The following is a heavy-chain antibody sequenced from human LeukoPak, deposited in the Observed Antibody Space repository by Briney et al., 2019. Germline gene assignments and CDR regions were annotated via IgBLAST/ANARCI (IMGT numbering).Heavy chain of an antibody. D-gene: IGHD6-13*01. CDR1: GFTFGNYA. V-gene: IGHV3-23*01. CDR2: ISGSGGST. CDR3: AKGASSSPWTSFDV. J-gene: IGHJ3*01. Sequence: PGGSLRLSCAASGFTFGNYAMSWVRQAPGKGLEWVSPISGSGGSTYYADSVKGRFTISRDNSKNTLYLQMNSLRAEDTAMYYCAKGASSSPWTSFDVWGRGTMVTVSS.